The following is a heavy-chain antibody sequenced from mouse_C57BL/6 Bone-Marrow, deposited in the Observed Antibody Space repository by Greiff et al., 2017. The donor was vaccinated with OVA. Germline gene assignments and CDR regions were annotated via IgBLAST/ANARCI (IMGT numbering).Heavy chain of an antibody. D-gene: IGHD2-3*01. J-gene: IGHJ3*01. CDR3: AREGDDGYYPWFAY. V-gene: IGHV1-39*01. CDR2: INPNYGTT. Sequence: EVKLQESGPELVKPGASVKISCKASGYSFTDYNMNWVKQSNGKSLEWIGVINPNYGTTSYNQKFKGKATLTVDQSSSTAYMQLNSLTSEDSAVYYCAREGDDGYYPWFAYWGQGTLVTVSA. CDR1: GYSFTDYN.